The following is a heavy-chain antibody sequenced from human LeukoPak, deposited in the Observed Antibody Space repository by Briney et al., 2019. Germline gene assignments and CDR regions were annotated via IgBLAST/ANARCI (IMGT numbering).Heavy chain of an antibody. D-gene: IGHD2-15*01. CDR3: ARSHSRAAPFDY. CDR1: GGSISSYY. V-gene: IGHV4-59*01. Sequence: SETLSLTCTVSGGSISSYYWSWIRQPPGKGLEWIGYIYYSGSTNYNPSLKSRVTISVDTSKNQFSLKLSSVTAADTAVYYCARSHSRAAPFDYWGQGTLVTVSS. J-gene: IGHJ4*02. CDR2: IYYSGST.